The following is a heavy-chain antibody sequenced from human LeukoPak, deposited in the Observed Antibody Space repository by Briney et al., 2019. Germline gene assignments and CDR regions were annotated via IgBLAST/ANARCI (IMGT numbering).Heavy chain of an antibody. Sequence: GGSLRLSCSASGFTLSSYSMHWVRQAPGKGLEYVSTSGEATYCADSVKGRFTISRDNAKNTLYLQMSSLRAEDKAVYYCIKDRTGTYSFDYWGQGTLVTVSS. CDR3: IKDRTGTYSFDY. CDR2: TSGEAT. V-gene: IGHV3-64D*09. D-gene: IGHD7-27*01. J-gene: IGHJ4*02. CDR1: GFTLSSYS.